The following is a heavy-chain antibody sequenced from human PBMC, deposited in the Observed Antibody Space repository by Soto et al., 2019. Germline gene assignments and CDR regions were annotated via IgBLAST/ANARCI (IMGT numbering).Heavy chain of an antibody. Sequence: QVQLVESGGGVVQPGRSLRLSCAASGFTFSSYAMHWVRQAPGKGLEWVAVISYDGSNKYYADSVKGRFTISRDNSKNTLYLQMNSLRAEDTAVYYCARDGFDDGDIKSYYYYGMDVWGQGTTVTVSS. CDR1: GFTFSSYA. CDR3: ARDGFDDGDIKSYYYYGMDV. V-gene: IGHV3-30-3*01. CDR2: ISYDGSNK. J-gene: IGHJ6*02. D-gene: IGHD4-17*01.